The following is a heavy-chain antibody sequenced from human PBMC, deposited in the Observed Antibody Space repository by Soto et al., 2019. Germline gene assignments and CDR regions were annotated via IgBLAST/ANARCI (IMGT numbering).Heavy chain of an antibody. D-gene: IGHD6-13*01. V-gene: IGHV1-69*13. CDR3: AKGGKVAADSYGMDV. CDR2: IITIFDST. Sequence: AVKVSCKASGYTFSNFAIRGLRQAPGRGRDWMGRIITIFDSTNYAHEFQGRVKITADESTNTAYIELNRMRSDDTAIYYCAKGGKVAADSYGMDVWGQGTTVTVSS. CDR1: GYTFSNFA. J-gene: IGHJ6*02.